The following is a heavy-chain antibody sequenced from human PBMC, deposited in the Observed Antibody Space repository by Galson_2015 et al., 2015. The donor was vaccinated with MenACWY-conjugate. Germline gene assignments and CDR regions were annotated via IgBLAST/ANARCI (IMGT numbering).Heavy chain of an antibody. J-gene: IGHJ3*02. CDR3: ARRRPRDIGGGFDI. CDR2: INHSGGT. D-gene: IGHD2-15*01. CDR1: AGSSSSNDDY. Sequence: CTVSAGSSSSNDDYWGWFRQPPGKSLEWFGNINHSGGTYYNPSLKSRVTISVDPSKNQFSLKLTSVTAADTAVYYCARRRPRDIGGGFDIWGQGTMVTVSS. V-gene: IGHV4-39*01.